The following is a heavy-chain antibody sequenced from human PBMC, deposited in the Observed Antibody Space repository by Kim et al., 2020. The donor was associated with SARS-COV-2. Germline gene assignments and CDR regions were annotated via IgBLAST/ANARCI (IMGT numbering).Heavy chain of an antibody. CDR1: GYTFTSYG. J-gene: IGHJ4*02. CDR2: ISAYNGNT. Sequence: ASVKVSCKASGYTFTSYGISWVRQAPGQGLEWMGWISAYNGNTNYAQKLQGRVTMTTDTSTSTAYMELRSLRSDDTAVYYCARDPADIVVVPAAKTEPALDYWGQGTLVTVSS. V-gene: IGHV1-18*04. CDR3: ARDPADIVVVPAAKTEPALDY. D-gene: IGHD2-2*01.